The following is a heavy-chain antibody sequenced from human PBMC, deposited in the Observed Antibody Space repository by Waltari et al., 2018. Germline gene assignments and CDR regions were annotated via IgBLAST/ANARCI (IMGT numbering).Heavy chain of an antibody. CDR1: GFTFRSYW. V-gene: IGHV3-7*03. CDR2: INFDGSEQ. D-gene: IGHD3-10*01. CDR3: ARGSSYYVRFWED. Sequence: EVQLVASGGGLVQPGGSLRLRSAASGFTFRSYWMTWVRQAPGKGLEWVANINFDGSEQYYLDSVRGRFTISRDNARNSLYLQMDSLIADDAGVYYCARGSSYYVRFWEDWGQGTLVTVSS. J-gene: IGHJ4*02.